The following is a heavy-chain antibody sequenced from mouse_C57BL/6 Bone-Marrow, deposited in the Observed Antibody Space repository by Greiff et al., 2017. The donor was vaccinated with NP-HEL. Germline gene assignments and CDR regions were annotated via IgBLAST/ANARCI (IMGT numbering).Heavy chain of an antibody. J-gene: IGHJ4*01. CDR2: INPGSGGT. D-gene: IGHD1-1*01. CDR1: GYAFTNYL. Sequence: VKLMESGAELVRPGTSVKVSCKASGYAFTNYLIEWVKQRPGQGLEWIGVINPGSGGTNYNEKFKGKATLTADKSSSTAYMQLSSLTSEDSAVYFGARWSYYGSSYAMDYWGQGTSGTVSS. CDR3: ARWSYYGSSYAMDY. V-gene: IGHV1-54*01.